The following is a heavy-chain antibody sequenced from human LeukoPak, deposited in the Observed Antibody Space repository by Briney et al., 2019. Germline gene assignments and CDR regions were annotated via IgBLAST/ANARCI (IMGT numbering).Heavy chain of an antibody. CDR3: ARDQQDYDFWSGTTNWFDP. Sequence: GGSLRLSCAASGFTFSSYWMHWVRQAPGKGLVWVSRINSDGSSTSYADSVKGRFTISRDNAKNTLYLQMNSLRAEDTAVYYCARDQQDYDFWSGTTNWFDPWGQGTLVTVSS. CDR2: INSDGSST. J-gene: IGHJ5*02. CDR1: GFTFSSYW. D-gene: IGHD3-3*01. V-gene: IGHV3-74*01.